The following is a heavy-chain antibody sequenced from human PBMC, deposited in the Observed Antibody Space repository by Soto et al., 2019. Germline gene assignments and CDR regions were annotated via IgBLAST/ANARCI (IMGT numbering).Heavy chain of an antibody. Sequence: QVQLVQSGAEVKKPGSSVKVSCKASGGTFSSYAISWVRQAPGQGLEWMGGIIPIFGTANYAQKFQGRVTSPADESTSTAYMELSSLRSEDTAVYYCACVLMVYRYYGDSYYYGMDVWGQGTTVTVSS. CDR1: GGTFSSYA. D-gene: IGHD2-8*01. CDR3: ACVLMVYRYYGDSYYYGMDV. CDR2: IIPIFGTA. V-gene: IGHV1-69*01. J-gene: IGHJ6*02.